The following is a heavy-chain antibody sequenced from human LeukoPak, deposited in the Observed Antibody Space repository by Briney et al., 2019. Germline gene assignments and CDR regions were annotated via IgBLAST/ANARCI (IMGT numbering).Heavy chain of an antibody. Sequence: SVKVSCKASGGTFSSYAISWVRQAPGQGLEWMGGIIPIFGTANYAQKFQGRVTITADKSTSTAYMELSSLRSEDTAVYYCARADRSGGSCYFYAFDIWGQGTMVTVSS. CDR1: GGTFSSYA. D-gene: IGHD2-15*01. V-gene: IGHV1-69*06. J-gene: IGHJ3*02. CDR2: IIPIFGTA. CDR3: ARADRSGGSCYFYAFDI.